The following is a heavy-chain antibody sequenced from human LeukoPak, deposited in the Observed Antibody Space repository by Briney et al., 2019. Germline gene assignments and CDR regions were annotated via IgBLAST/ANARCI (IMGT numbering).Heavy chain of an antibody. CDR1: GFTFSSYS. CDR2: ISSSSSYI. D-gene: IGHD6-13*01. V-gene: IGHV3-21*04. Sequence: GGSLRLSCAASGFTFSSYSMNWVRQAPGKGLEWVSFISSSSSYIYYADSVKGRFTISRDNAKNSLYLQMNSLRAEDTAVYYCARTDLSIAAAGIDYWGQGTLVTVSS. CDR3: ARTDLSIAAAGIDY. J-gene: IGHJ4*02.